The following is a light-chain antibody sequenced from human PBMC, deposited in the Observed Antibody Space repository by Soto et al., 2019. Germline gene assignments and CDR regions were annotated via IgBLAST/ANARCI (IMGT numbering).Light chain of an antibody. CDR3: QQRSTWPLFT. CDR1: QTVSRY. J-gene: IGKJ4*01. CDR2: DAS. V-gene: IGKV3-11*01. Sequence: VLTQSPATLSLSPGERATLSCRASQTVSRYLAWYQHKPGQAPRLLIHDASSRATGVPARFNGSGSGTAYTLTISSLEPEDFAIYYCQQRSTWPLFTFGGGTKVEI.